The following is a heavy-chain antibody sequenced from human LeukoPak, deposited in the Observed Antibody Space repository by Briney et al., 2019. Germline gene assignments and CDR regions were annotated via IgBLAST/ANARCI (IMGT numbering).Heavy chain of an antibody. CDR2: ISVDGGST. Sequence: GWSLRLSCAASGFIFDDYVMHWVGQAPAKGLARVSLISVDGGSTYYAESVKGRFTISRDNSKNSLYLQMNSLRTEDTAFYYCAKDPGYATYYFDYWGQGTLVTVSS. CDR3: AKDPGYATYYFDY. J-gene: IGHJ4*02. CDR1: GFIFDDYV. D-gene: IGHD5-12*01. V-gene: IGHV3-43*02.